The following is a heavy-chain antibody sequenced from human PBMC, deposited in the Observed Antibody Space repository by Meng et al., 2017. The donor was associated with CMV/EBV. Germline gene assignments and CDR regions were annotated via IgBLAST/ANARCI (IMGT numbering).Heavy chain of an antibody. CDR1: GFTFSSYA. J-gene: IGHJ6*02. CDR2: ISYDGSNK. Sequence: GESLKISCAASGFTFSSYAMHWVRQAPGKGLEWVAVISYDGSNKYYADSVKGRFTISRDNSKNTLYLQMNSLRAEDTAVYYCARDGVVVVPAAISYYGMDVWGQGTTVTVSS. D-gene: IGHD2-2*02. V-gene: IGHV3-30*04. CDR3: ARDGVVVVPAAISYYGMDV.